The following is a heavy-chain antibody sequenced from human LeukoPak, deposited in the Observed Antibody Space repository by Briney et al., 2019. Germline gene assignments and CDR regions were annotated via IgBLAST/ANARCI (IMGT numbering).Heavy chain of an antibody. CDR1: GFTFSSYG. V-gene: IGHV3-23*01. CDR2: ISGSGGST. CDR3: ARALAHLQRGYYDSSSPFDY. J-gene: IGHJ4*02. Sequence: GGTLRLSCAASGFTFSSYGMSWVRQAPGKGLEWVSAISGSGGSTYYADSVKGRFTISRDNSKNTLYLQMNSLRAEDTAVYYCARALAHLQRGYYDSSSPFDYWGQGTLVTVSS. D-gene: IGHD3-22*01.